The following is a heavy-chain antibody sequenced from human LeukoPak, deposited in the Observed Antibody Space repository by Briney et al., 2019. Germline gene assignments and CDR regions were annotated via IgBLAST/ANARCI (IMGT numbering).Heavy chain of an antibody. Sequence: SETLSLTCTVSGGSISSGGYYWSWIRQPPGKGLEWIGYIYHSGSTYYNPSLKSRVTISVDRSKNQFSLKLSSVTAADTAVYYCARELGIAAAGPIDYWGQGTLVTVPS. CDR2: IYHSGST. CDR1: GGSISSGGYY. CDR3: ARELGIAAAGPIDY. V-gene: IGHV4-30-2*01. D-gene: IGHD6-13*01. J-gene: IGHJ4*02.